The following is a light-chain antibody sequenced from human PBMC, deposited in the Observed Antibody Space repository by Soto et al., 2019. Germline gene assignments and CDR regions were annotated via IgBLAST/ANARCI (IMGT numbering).Light chain of an antibody. V-gene: IGLV3-21*02. Sequence: SYELTQPPSVSVAPGQSARLTCGGDNIGSKIVHWYQQRPGQAPVLVVYDDDDRPSGIPERFSGSSSGSTATLTISRVEAGDEADYYCQVWAGSSARVFGGGTKLTVL. CDR3: QVWAGSSARV. CDR2: DDD. J-gene: IGLJ2*01. CDR1: NIGSKI.